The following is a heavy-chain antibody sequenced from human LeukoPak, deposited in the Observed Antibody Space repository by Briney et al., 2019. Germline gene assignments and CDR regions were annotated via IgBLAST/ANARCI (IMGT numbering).Heavy chain of an antibody. D-gene: IGHD2-21*02. V-gene: IGHV4-34*01. J-gene: IGHJ3*02. CDR3: ARAYCGGDCFPPGSAFDI. CDR1: GGSFSGYY. CDR2: INHSGST. Sequence: SETLSLTCAVYGGSFSGYYWSWIRQPPGKGLEWIGEINHSGSTNYNPSLKSRVTISVDTSKNQFSLKLSSVTAADTAVYYCARAYCGGDCFPPGSAFDIWGQGTMVTVSS.